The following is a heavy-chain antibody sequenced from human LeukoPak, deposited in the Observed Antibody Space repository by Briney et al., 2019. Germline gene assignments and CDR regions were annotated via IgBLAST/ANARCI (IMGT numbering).Heavy chain of an antibody. CDR1: GYSISSGYY. D-gene: IGHD4-11*01. CDR2: IYYSGAT. CDR3: AREDDYNAWNEYSSRDY. Sequence: PSETLSLTCTVSGYSISSGYYCGWIRQPPGKVLLWIASIYYSGATSYKTSLKSRLTISLDASHNQFSLELRSVTAADTAVYYCAREDDYNAWNEYSSRDYWGQGLLVTVSS. V-gene: IGHV4-38-2*02. J-gene: IGHJ4*02.